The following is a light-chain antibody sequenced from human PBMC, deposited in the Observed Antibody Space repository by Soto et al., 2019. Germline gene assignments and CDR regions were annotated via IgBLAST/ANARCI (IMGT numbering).Light chain of an antibody. V-gene: IGKV1-33*01. Sequence: DIEITQSPSSLSESVGDRVTISCQASQDINIYLNWYQQKQGEAPRLLFNDDSDLEKAVPSRFSGSGSGTDFTLIISSLQPEEIGTYYCQQYDSLPLTFGGGTNVYI. CDR2: DDS. J-gene: IGKJ4*01. CDR3: QQYDSLPLT. CDR1: QDINIY.